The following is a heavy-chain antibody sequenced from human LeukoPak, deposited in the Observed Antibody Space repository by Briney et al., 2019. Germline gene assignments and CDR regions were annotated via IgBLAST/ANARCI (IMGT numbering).Heavy chain of an antibody. CDR1: GYTFTSYD. CDR2: MNPNSGNT. Sequence: ASVKVSCKASGYTFTSYDINWVRQATGQGLEWMGWMNPNSGNTGYAQKFQGRVTITRNTSISTAYMELSSLRSEDTAVYYCARGHYGYSCGYNTYYYMDVWGKGTTVTVSS. J-gene: IGHJ6*03. V-gene: IGHV1-8*03. CDR3: ARGHYGYSCGYNTYYYMDV. D-gene: IGHD5-18*01.